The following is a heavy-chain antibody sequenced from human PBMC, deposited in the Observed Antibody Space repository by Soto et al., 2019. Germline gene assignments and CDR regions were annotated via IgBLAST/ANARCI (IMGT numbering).Heavy chain of an antibody. CDR2: INPSGGST. D-gene: IGHD2-15*01. V-gene: IGHV1-46*01. CDR3: ARDPGSSGGSPPTLDY. CDR1: GYTFTSYY. Sequence: GASVKVSCKASGYTFTSYYMHWVRQAPGQGLEWMGIINPSGGSTSYAQKFQSRVTMTRDTSTSTVYMELSSLRSEDTAVYYCARDPGSSGGSPPTLDYWGQGTLVTVSS. J-gene: IGHJ4*02.